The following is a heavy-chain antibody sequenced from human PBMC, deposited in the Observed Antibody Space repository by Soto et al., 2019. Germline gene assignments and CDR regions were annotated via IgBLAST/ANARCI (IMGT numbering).Heavy chain of an antibody. CDR1: GFTFSGSA. D-gene: IGHD3-16*01. J-gene: IGHJ6*02. CDR2: IRSKANSYAT. Sequence: EVQLVESGGGLVQPGGSLKLSWAASGFTFSGSAMHWVRQASGKGLEWVGRIRSKANSYATADAASVKGRFTIARDDSKNTAYLQMNSLKTEDTAVYYCTRHSFYLGGMDVWGQGTTVTVSS. V-gene: IGHV3-73*02. CDR3: TRHSFYLGGMDV.